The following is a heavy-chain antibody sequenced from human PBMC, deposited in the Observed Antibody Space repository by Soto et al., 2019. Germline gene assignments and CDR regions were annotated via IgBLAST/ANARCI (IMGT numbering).Heavy chain of an antibody. CDR3: AGRLLWFGALLVYYYGMDV. J-gene: IGHJ6*02. Sequence: SGTLSLTCAVYGGSFSGYYWSWIRQPPGKGLEWIGEINHSGSTNYNPSLKSRVTISVDTSKNQFSLKLSSVTAADTAVYYCAGRLLWFGALLVYYYGMDVWGQGTTGTVSS. D-gene: IGHD3-10*01. V-gene: IGHV4-34*01. CDR1: GGSFSGYY. CDR2: INHSGST.